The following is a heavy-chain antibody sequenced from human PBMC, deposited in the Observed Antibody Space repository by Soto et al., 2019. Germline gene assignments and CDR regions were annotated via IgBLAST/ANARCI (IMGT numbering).Heavy chain of an antibody. CDR3: ARLGAYYQSLDP. Sequence: SETLSLTCTVSGVSVSSSDYYWAWIRQPPGKGLEWIGSVFYSGRTYHNPSLENRVTLSVDTSKNQFSLRLTSVTAADTAVYYCARLGAYYQSLDPWGPGTLVTVSS. D-gene: IGHD2-21*01. J-gene: IGHJ5*02. V-gene: IGHV4-39*01. CDR1: GVSVSSSDYY. CDR2: VFYSGRT.